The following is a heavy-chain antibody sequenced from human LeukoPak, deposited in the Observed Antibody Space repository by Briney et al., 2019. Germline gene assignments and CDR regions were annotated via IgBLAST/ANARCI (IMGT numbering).Heavy chain of an antibody. J-gene: IGHJ6*02. D-gene: IGHD4-11*01. Sequence: SETLSLTRTVSGAAISGYYWSWIRQPPGKGLEWIGYIYYSGSTYYNPSLKSRVTISVDTSKNQFSLKLSSVTAADTAVYYCARDPISMTTAIYYYGMDVWGQGTTVTVSS. CDR1: GAAISGYY. CDR2: IYYSGST. V-gene: IGHV4-30-4*01. CDR3: ARDPISMTTAIYYYGMDV.